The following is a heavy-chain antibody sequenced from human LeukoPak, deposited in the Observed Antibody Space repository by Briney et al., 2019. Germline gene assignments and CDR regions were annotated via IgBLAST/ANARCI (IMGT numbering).Heavy chain of an antibody. CDR3: AIDSGPLSSSAPFDY. CDR2: ISGSGGST. J-gene: IGHJ4*02. D-gene: IGHD6-6*01. Sequence: GGSLRFSCAASGFTFSSYAMSWVRQAPGKGLEWVSAISGSGGSTYYADSVKGRFTISRDNSKNTLYLQMNSLRAEDMAVYYCAIDSGPLSSSAPFDYWGQGTLVTVSS. CDR1: GFTFSSYA. V-gene: IGHV3-23*01.